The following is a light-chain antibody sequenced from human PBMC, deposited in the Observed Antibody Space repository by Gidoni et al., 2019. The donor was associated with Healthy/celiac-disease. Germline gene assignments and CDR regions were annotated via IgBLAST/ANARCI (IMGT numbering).Light chain of an antibody. V-gene: IGLV7-46*01. Sequence: QAVLTHYPSLTVSPGETVTLTCGSSTGAVTSGHYPYWVQQKPGQAPRTLIYDTSNKHSWTPARFSGSLLGGKAALTLSGAQPEDEAEYYCLLSYSGARAGVFGGGTKLTVL. J-gene: IGLJ3*02. CDR2: DTS. CDR1: TGAVTSGHY. CDR3: LLSYSGARAGV.